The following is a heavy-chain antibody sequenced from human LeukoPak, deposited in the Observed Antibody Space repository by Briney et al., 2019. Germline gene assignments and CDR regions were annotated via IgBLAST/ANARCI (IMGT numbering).Heavy chain of an antibody. D-gene: IGHD3-10*01. CDR2: ISGSGTSI. V-gene: IGHV3-23*01. J-gene: IGHJ4*02. CDR1: GFTFSTYN. Sequence: PGGSLRLSCAASGFTFSTYNMNWVRQAPGKGLEWVSVISGSGTSIYYADSVKGRFTISRDNSKNTLYLQMNSLRADDTAVYYCAKGPRTVRFGDRHKGIFDYWGQGTLVTVSS. CDR3: AKGPRTVRFGDRHKGIFDY.